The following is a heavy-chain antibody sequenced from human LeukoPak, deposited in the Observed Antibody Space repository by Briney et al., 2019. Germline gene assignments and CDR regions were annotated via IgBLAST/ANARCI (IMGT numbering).Heavy chain of an antibody. V-gene: IGHV4-34*01. CDR3: ATGGYYYDSTN. Sequence: PSETLSLTCAVYGGSFSGYYWSWVRQPPGKGLEWIGEINHSGSTNYNPSLKSRVTISVDTSKNQFSLKLSSVTAADTAVYYCATGGYYYDSTNGGQGTLVSVSS. J-gene: IGHJ4*02. CDR2: INHSGST. CDR1: GGSFSGYY. D-gene: IGHD3-22*01.